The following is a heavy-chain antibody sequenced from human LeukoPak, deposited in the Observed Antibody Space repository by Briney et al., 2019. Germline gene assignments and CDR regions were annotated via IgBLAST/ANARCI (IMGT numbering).Heavy chain of an antibody. Sequence: ASVKVSCKASGGTFSNYAISWVRQAPGQGLEWMGGIIPIFGTANYAQKFRGRVTITADKSTSTAYMELSSLRSEDTAVYYCARRSSEEYFDYWGQGTLVTVSS. CDR3: ARRSSEEYFDY. CDR1: GGTFSNYA. CDR2: IIPIFGTA. J-gene: IGHJ4*02. V-gene: IGHV1-69*06. D-gene: IGHD2-2*01.